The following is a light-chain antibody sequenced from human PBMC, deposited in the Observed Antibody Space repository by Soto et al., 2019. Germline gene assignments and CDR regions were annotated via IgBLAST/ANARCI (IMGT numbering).Light chain of an antibody. J-gene: IGKJ1*01. CDR1: QTISSW. CDR2: EAS. Sequence: DIPMTQSPSTLSASVGDSVTITCRASQTISSWLAWYQQKPGKAPKLLIYEASTLTSGVPSRFSGSGSGTEFTLTISSLQPEDFAAYYCQQCSKWPQTFGQGTKVDI. V-gene: IGKV1-5*03. CDR3: QQCSKWPQT.